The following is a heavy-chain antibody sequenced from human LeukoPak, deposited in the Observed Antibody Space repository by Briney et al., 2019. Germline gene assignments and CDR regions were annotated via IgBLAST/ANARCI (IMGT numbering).Heavy chain of an antibody. D-gene: IGHD4-11*01. V-gene: IGHV5-51*01. Sequence: GESLKISCKGSGYNFTNYLIAWVRQMPGTGLDWMGFIYPGDSDPRYSPSFQGQVTISADKSISTAYLQWNSLKASDTAMYYCARSKSKPSFDYWGQGTLVTVSS. J-gene: IGHJ4*02. CDR3: ARSKSKPSFDY. CDR2: IYPGDSDP. CDR1: GYNFTNYL.